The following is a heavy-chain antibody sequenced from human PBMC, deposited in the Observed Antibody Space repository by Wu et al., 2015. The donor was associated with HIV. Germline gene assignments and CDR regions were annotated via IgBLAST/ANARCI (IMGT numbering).Heavy chain of an antibody. CDR3: ARASMVRGVTNWFDP. D-gene: IGHD3-10*01. Sequence: QVQLVQSGAEVKKPGASVKVSCKASGYTFTGYYIYWVRQAPGQGLEWMGWISPNSGGTNYAQSFQGRVTMTRDTSISTAYMELSRLRSDDTAVYYCARASMVRGVTNWFDPWGQGTLVTVSS. CDR1: GYTFTGYY. J-gene: IGHJ5*02. V-gene: IGHV1-2*02. CDR2: ISPNSGGT.